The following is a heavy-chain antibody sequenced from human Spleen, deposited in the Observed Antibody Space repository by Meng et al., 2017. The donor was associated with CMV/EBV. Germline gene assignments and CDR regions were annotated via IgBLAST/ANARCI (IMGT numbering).Heavy chain of an antibody. CDR2: IIPIFGTA. V-gene: IGHV1-69*05. D-gene: IGHD2-2*01. J-gene: IGHJ4*02. CDR1: TFRREA. CDR3: ARGQAYCSSTSCYSGYFDY. Sequence: TFRREAISWVRQAPGQGLEWMGGIIPIFGTANYAQKFQGRVTITTDESTSTAYMELSSLRSEDTAVYYCARGQAYCSSTSCYSGYFDYWGQGTLVTVSS.